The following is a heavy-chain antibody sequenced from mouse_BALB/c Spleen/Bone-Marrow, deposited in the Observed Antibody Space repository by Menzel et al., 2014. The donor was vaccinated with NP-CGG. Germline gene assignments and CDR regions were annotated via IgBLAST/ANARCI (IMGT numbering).Heavy chain of an antibody. CDR3: ARGDYYAMDY. CDR1: GLTFTDYY. CDR2: IRNKANGYTT. Sequence: EQLKESGGGLVQPGGSLRLSCAPSGLTFTDYYISWVRQPPGKALEWLGFIRNKANGYTTEYIASVKGRLTISRDNSQSILYHPMNPLRGEGSGYYFLARGDYYAMDYWGQGTSVTVSS. J-gene: IGHJ4*01. V-gene: IGHV7-3*02.